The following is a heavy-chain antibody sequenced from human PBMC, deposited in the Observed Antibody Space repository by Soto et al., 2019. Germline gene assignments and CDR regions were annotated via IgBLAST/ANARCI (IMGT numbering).Heavy chain of an antibody. CDR1: GFTFSSYA. CDR3: SKDQRYSSLFDY. V-gene: IGHV3-23*01. Sequence: GGSLRLSCAASGFTFSSYAMSWVRQAPGKGLEWVSAISGSGGSTYYADSVKGRFTISRDNSKNTLYLQMNSLRAEVTAVYYCSKDQRYSSLFDYWGQGTLVTVSS. CDR2: ISGSGGST. D-gene: IGHD6-19*01. J-gene: IGHJ4*02.